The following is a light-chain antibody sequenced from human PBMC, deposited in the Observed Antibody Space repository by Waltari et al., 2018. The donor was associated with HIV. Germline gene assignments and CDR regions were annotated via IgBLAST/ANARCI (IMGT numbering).Light chain of an antibody. CDR1: SSDIGYFKF. V-gene: IGLV2-14*03. J-gene: IGLJ3*02. Sequence: QSALTQPASVSGSPGQSITISCTGTSSDIGYFKFVSLYQQHPGKAPKLMIYDVSSRPSGVSDRISGSKSGNPASLTISGLQPEDEADYYCSSYTSGSTWVFGGGTKVTVL. CDR3: SSYTSGSTWV. CDR2: DVS.